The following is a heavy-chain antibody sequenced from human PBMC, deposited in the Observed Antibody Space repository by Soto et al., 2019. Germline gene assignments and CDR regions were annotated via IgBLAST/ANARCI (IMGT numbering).Heavy chain of an antibody. V-gene: IGHV3-30*18. J-gene: IGHJ4*02. CDR1: WFAFYSYG. Sequence: PGGAPGLSLAAPWFAFYSYGIHWVPPAPGKGLEWVAVIPYDGSNEDYADSVKGRFTISRDNSKNTLYLQMNSLRVEDTAVYYCAKGSPYSSGWYYFDYWGPGTLVTVSS. CDR2: IPYDGSNE. CDR3: AKGSPYSSGWYYFDY. D-gene: IGHD6-19*01.